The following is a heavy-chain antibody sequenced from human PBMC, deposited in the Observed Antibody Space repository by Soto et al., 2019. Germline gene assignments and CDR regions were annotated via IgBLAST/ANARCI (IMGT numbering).Heavy chain of an antibody. V-gene: IGHV3-9*03. D-gene: IGHD3-10*01. J-gene: IGHJ6*02. Sequence: EVQLVESGGGLVQPGRSLRLSCAASGFTLRDSAMHWVRQVTGGGLEWVSGIYASGRVGYVDSVKGRFTISRDVAKNSLYLQMDSLTTEDMALYYCVKDILAGGADVWGQGTTVTVAS. CDR2: IYASGRV. CDR1: GFTLRDSA. CDR3: VKDILAGGADV.